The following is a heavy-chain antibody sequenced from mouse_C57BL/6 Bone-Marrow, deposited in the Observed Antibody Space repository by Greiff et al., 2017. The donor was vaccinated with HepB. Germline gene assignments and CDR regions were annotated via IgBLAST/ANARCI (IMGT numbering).Heavy chain of an antibody. D-gene: IGHD1-1*01. J-gene: IGHJ1*03. CDR3: AHRTDYYGSTDWYFDV. Sequence: QVQLQQPGAELVKPGASVKLSCKAFGYTFTSYWMHWVKQRPGQGLEWIGMIHPNSGSTNYNEKFKSKATLTVDKSSSTAYMQLSSLTSEDSAVYYCAHRTDYYGSTDWYFDVWGTGTTVTVSS. CDR1: GYTFTSYW. CDR2: IHPNSGST. V-gene: IGHV1-64*01.